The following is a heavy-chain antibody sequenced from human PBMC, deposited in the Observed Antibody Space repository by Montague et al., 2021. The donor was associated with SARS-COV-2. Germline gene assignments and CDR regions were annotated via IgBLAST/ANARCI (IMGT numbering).Heavy chain of an antibody. J-gene: IGHJ5*02. D-gene: IGHD1-26*01. V-gene: IGHV4-4*02. CDR3: ARLSSDIGGYFWFDP. CDR2: ISHSGGT. CDR1: GGSVSSGTW. Sequence: SETLSLTCAVSGGSVSSGTWWTWVRQPPGKGLEWIGEISHSGGTNYNPSLKSRVTIPVDKSKNQFSLNLNSVTAADTAVYYCARLSSDIGGYFWFDPWGQGTLVSVSS.